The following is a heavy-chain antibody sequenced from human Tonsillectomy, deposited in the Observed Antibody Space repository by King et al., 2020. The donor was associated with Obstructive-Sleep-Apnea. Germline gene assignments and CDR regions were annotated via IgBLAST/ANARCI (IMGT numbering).Heavy chain of an antibody. CDR1: GFTFSDYS. J-gene: IGHJ4*02. CDR3: VRDFRRAPDY. Sequence: VQLVESGGGLVQPGGSLRLSCAASGFTFSDYSMNWVRQAPGKGLELVSYVSETSRAIYYADSVKGRFTVSRDNAKSSLFLQMNSLRAEDAAVYYCVRDFRRAPDYWGQGTLVTVSS. CDR2: VSETSRAI. V-gene: IGHV3-48*04.